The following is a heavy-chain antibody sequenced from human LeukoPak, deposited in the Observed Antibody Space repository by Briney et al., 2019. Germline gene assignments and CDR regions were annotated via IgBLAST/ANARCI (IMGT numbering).Heavy chain of an antibody. Sequence: GGSLRLSCAASGFTFSSYEMNWVRQAPGKGLEWVSYISSSGSTIYYADSVKGRFTISRDNSKNTLYLQMNSLRAEDTAVYYCASWGKPREYYFDYWGQGTLVTVSS. CDR1: GFTFSSYE. D-gene: IGHD3-16*01. V-gene: IGHV3-48*03. CDR3: ASWGKPREYYFDY. CDR2: ISSSGSTI. J-gene: IGHJ4*02.